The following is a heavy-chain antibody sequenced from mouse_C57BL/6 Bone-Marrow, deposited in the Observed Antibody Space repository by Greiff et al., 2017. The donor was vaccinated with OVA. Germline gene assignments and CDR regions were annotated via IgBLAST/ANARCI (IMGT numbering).Heavy chain of an antibody. V-gene: IGHV1-5*01. J-gene: IGHJ1*03. Sequence: EVHLVESGTVLARPGASVKMSCKTSGYTFTSYWMHWVKQRPGQGLEWIGAIYPGNSDTSYNQKFKGKAKLTAVTSASTAYMELSSLTNEDSAVYYCTRDYGSSYDWYFDVWGTGTTVTVSS. D-gene: IGHD1-1*01. CDR1: GYTFTSYW. CDR2: IYPGNSDT. CDR3: TRDYGSSYDWYFDV.